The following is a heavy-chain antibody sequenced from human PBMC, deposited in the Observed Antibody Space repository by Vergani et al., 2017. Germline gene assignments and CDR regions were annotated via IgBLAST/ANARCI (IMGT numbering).Heavy chain of an antibody. Sequence: QVQLQESGPGLVKPSETLSLTCTVSGGSISSYYWSWIRQPPGKGLEWIGYIYYSGSTNYNPSLKSRVTISVDTSKNQFSLKLSSVTAADTAVYYCARGVVVVAAAHYFDDWGEGTLVTVSS. D-gene: IGHD2-15*01. CDR3: ARGVVVVAAAHYFDD. CDR1: GGSISSYY. J-gene: IGHJ4*02. CDR2: IYYSGST. V-gene: IGHV4-59*01.